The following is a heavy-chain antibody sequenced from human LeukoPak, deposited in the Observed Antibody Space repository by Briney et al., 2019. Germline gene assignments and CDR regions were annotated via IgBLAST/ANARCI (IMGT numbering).Heavy chain of an antibody. Sequence: SETLSLTCAVYGGSFSGYYWSWIRQPPGKGLEWIGEINHSGSTNYNPSLKSRVTISVDTSKNQFSLKLSSVTAADTAVYYCAGNPQDGLNFDYWGQGTLVTASS. CDR3: AGNPQDGLNFDY. CDR2: INHSGST. CDR1: GGSFSGYY. D-gene: IGHD1-14*01. J-gene: IGHJ4*02. V-gene: IGHV4-34*01.